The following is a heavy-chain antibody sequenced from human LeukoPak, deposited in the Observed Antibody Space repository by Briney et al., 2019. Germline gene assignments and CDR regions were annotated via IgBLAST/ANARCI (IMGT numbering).Heavy chain of an antibody. CDR1: GGSLSGYY. CDR2: IDHSGST. V-gene: IGHV4-34*01. J-gene: IGHJ4*02. Sequence: SETLSLTCAVYGGSLSGYYWSWIRQPPGKGLEWIGEIDHSGSTNYNPSLKSRVTISIDTSKNQFSLKLTSVTAADTAVYYCARGQYSVWGQGTLVTISS. D-gene: IGHD2-21*01. CDR3: ARGQYSV.